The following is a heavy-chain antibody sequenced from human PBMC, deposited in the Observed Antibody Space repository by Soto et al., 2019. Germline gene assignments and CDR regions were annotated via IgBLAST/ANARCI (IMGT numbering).Heavy chain of an antibody. CDR2: MNPNSGNT. D-gene: IGHD3-10*01. J-gene: IGHJ4*02. CDR1: GYTFTSYD. CDR3: ASGSMVRGAMGY. V-gene: IGHV1-8*01. Sequence: QVPLVQSGAEVKKPGASVKVSCKASGYTFTSYDINWVRQATGQGLEWMGWMNPNSGNTGYAQKFQGRVTMTRNTSISTAYMELSSLRSEDTAVYYCASGSMVRGAMGYWGQGTLVTVSS.